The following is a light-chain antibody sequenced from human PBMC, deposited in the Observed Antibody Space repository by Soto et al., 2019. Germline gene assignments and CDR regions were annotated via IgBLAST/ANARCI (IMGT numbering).Light chain of an antibody. Sequence: SALTQPASVSGSPGQSITISCTGTSSDVGSYNLVSWYQQYPGKAPKLMIYEVTKRPSGVSNRFSGSKSGNTASLTISGLQAEDEADYYCCSFAGSITLYVFGTGTKLTVL. V-gene: IGLV2-23*02. J-gene: IGLJ1*01. CDR2: EVT. CDR3: CSFAGSITLYV. CDR1: SSDVGSYNL.